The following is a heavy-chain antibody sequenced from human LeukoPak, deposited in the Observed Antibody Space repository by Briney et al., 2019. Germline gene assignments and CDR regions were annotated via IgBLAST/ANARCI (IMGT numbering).Heavy chain of an antibody. CDR2: FYYSGNT. CDR1: GGSISSTSYY. J-gene: IGHJ4*02. V-gene: IGHV4-39*07. D-gene: IGHD6-13*01. CDR3: ASEPRIAAAPYYFDY. Sequence: PETLSLTCTVSGGSISSTSYYWGWIRQPPGKGLEWIGSFYYSGNTYYNPSLQSRVTMSDTSKNQFSLRLSSVTAAGTALYYCASEPRIAAAPYYFDYWGQGTLVTVSS.